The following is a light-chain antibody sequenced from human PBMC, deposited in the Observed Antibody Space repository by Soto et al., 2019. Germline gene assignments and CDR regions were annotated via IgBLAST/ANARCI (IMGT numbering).Light chain of an antibody. V-gene: IGLV2-23*02. Sequence: QSALTQPASVSGSPRQSITISCTGTSSDVGSYDLVSWYQQHPGKAPKLIIYDVSKRPSGVSSRFSGSKSGNTASLTISGLQAEDEADYYCCSYSGRTTHVFGTGTKVTVL. CDR3: CSYSGRTTHV. CDR1: SSDVGSYDL. J-gene: IGLJ1*01. CDR2: DVS.